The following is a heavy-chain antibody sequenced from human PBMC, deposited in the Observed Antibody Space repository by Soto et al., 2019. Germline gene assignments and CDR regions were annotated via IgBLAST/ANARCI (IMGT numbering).Heavy chain of an antibody. CDR2: IYYSGST. J-gene: IGHJ6*02. V-gene: IGHV4-39*01. CDR3: ARNYGSGSYIMGYYYGMDV. Sequence: NPSETLSLTCTVSGGSISSSSYYWGWIRQPPGKGLEWIGSIYYSGSTYYNPSLKSRVTISVDTSKNQFSLKLSSVTAADTAVYYCARNYGSGSYIMGYYYGMDVWGQGTTVTVSS. D-gene: IGHD3-10*01. CDR1: GGSISSSSYY.